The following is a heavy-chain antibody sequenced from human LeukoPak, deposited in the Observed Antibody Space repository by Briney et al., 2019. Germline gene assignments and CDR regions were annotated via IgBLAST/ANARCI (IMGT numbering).Heavy chain of an antibody. CDR2: IKQDGSEK. Sequence: GGSLRLSCAASGFTFSSYWMSWVRQAPGKGLEWVANIKQDGSEKYYVDSVKGRFTISRDNAKNSLYLQMNSLRAKDTAVYYCARDYYDSSGYYYFDYWGQGTLVTVSS. CDR3: ARDYYDSSGYYYFDY. J-gene: IGHJ4*02. CDR1: GFTFSSYW. D-gene: IGHD3-22*01. V-gene: IGHV3-7*01.